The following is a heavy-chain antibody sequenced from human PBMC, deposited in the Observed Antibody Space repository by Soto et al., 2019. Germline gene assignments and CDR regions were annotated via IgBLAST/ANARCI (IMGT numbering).Heavy chain of an antibody. Sequence: GSLRLSCAASGFNFSSYSMSWVRQAPGKGLEWVSAISGSGSSTYYADSVKGRFTISRDNADNSLYLEMNSLRVEDTAVYYCAREGMQGFDYWGQGTPVTVSS. J-gene: IGHJ4*02. V-gene: IGHV3-23*01. CDR1: GFNFSSYS. CDR2: ISGSGSST. CDR3: AREGMQGFDY.